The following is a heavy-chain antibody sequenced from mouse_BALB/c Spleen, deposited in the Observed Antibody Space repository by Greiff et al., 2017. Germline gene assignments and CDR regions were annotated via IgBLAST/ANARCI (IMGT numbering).Heavy chain of an antibody. Sequence: VKLMESGAELMKPGASVKISCKATGYTFSSYWIEWVKQRPGHGLEWIGEILPGSGSTNYNEKFKGKATFTADTSSNTAYMQLSSLTSEDSAVYYCAREVRSFAYWGQGTLVTVSA. CDR1: GYTFSSYW. CDR2: ILPGSGST. V-gene: IGHV1-9*01. D-gene: IGHD2-14*01. J-gene: IGHJ3*01. CDR3: AREVRSFAY.